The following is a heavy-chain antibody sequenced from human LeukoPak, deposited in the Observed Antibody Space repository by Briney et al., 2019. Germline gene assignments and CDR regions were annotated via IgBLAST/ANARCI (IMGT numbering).Heavy chain of an antibody. V-gene: IGHV4-34*01. J-gene: IGHJ5*02. Sequence: PSETLSLTCAVYGGSISRDYWRWIRQPPGKGLEWIGEINHSGTTNYNPSLKTRVTISVDTSKNEFSLKVNSVTAADTAVYYCARTHNYGTFDPWGQGTLVTVSS. CDR1: GGSISRDY. D-gene: IGHD5-18*01. CDR2: INHSGTT. CDR3: ARTHNYGTFDP.